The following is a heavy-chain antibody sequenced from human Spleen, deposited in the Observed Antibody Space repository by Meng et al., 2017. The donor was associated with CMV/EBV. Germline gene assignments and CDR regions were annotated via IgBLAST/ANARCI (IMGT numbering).Heavy chain of an antibody. CDR2: IYYSGTT. D-gene: IGHD3-10*01. Sequence: SETLSLTCTVSGGSISSGTYFWGWIRQTPGKRLEWIGSIYYSGTTYHNPSLKSRVTMSVDTSKNQFSLVLRSVTAADTVVYYCARDRGGAATGGLDVWGQGTTVTVSS. J-gene: IGHJ6*02. V-gene: IGHV4-39*07. CDR3: ARDRGGAATGGLDV. CDR1: GGSISSGTYF.